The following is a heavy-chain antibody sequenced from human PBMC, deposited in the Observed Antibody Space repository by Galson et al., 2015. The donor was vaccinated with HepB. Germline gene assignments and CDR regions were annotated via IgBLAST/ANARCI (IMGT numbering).Heavy chain of an antibody. Sequence: SLRLSCAASGFTFSSYGMHWVRQAPGKGLEWVAVISYDGSNKYYADSVKGRFTISRDNSKNTLYLQMNSLRAEDTAVYHCAKELWFGTKGYYYYGMDVWGQGTTVTVSS. CDR2: ISYDGSNK. CDR3: AKELWFGTKGYYYYGMDV. V-gene: IGHV3-30*18. CDR1: GFTFSSYG. D-gene: IGHD3-10*01. J-gene: IGHJ6*02.